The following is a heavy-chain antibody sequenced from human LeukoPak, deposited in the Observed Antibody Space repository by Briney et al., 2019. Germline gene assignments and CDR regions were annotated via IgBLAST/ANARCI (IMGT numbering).Heavy chain of an antibody. Sequence: ASVKVSCKASGYTFTGYYMHWVRQAPGQGLEWMGWINPNSGGTNYAQKFQGRVTMTRDTSISTAYMELSRLRSDDTAVYYCAXGPAAASPRWFDPWGQGTLVTVSS. CDR3: AXGPAAASPRWFDP. CDR1: GYTFTGYY. CDR2: INPNSGGT. J-gene: IGHJ5*02. D-gene: IGHD6-13*01. V-gene: IGHV1-2*02.